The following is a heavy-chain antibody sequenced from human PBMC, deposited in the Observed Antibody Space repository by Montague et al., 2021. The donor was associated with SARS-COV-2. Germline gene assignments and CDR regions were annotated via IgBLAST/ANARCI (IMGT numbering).Heavy chain of an antibody. D-gene: IGHD4-17*01. J-gene: IGHJ5*02. CDR3: ARHRNYVDNSLGNWFHP. CDR2: IYNSGST. V-gene: IGHV4-39*01. CDR1: GDSTSSPSCY. Sequence: SETLSLTCTVSGDSTSSPSCYWSWIRQAPGKGLDWIGSIYNSGSTNYNPSLKSRVTISVDTSKNQFSLKLSSVTAADTAVYYCARHRNYVDNSLGNWFHPWGQGTLVTVSS.